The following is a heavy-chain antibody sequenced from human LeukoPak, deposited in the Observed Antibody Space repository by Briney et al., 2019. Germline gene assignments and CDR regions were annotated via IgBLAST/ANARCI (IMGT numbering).Heavy chain of an antibody. D-gene: IGHD2-21*02. V-gene: IGHV3-33*06. CDR3: AKDGGRNCGGDCFPIDY. J-gene: IGHJ4*02. Sequence: PGGSLRLSCAASGFTFSAYWMHWVRQAPGKGLEWVAVIWYDGSKKYYADSVKGRFTISRDNSKNTLYLQMNSLRAEDTAVYYCAKDGGRNCGGDCFPIDYWGQGTLVTVSS. CDR2: IWYDGSKK. CDR1: GFTFSAYW.